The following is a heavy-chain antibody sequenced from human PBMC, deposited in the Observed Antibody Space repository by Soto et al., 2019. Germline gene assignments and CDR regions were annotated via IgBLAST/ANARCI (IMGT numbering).Heavy chain of an antibody. CDR2: IYYSGST. V-gene: IGHV4-31*03. CDR3: ARARLRAVYAFDI. Sequence: LCLPCTVSGGSVSSGAYYWTWIRERPGKGLEWVGYIYYSGSTYYSPSLKSRLSISLDTSKNQFSLRLSSVTAADTAMYYCARARLRAVYAFDIWGQGTMVTVSS. J-gene: IGHJ3*02. D-gene: IGHD5-12*01. CDR1: GGSVSSGAYY.